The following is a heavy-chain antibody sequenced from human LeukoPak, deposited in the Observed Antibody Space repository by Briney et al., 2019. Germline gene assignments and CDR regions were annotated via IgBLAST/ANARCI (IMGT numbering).Heavy chain of an antibody. CDR3: ARVFRGAVTSNWFDP. J-gene: IGHJ5*02. V-gene: IGHV4-59*01. D-gene: IGHD4-17*01. CDR1: GGSINGYF. Sequence: SETLSLTCTISGGSINGYFWTWIRQPPGKGLEWIGYISDSGSTNYNPSLKSRVTLSVDSSNTEFSLRLNSVTAADTAVYYCARVFRGAVTSNWFDPWGQGTPVTVSS. CDR2: ISDSGST.